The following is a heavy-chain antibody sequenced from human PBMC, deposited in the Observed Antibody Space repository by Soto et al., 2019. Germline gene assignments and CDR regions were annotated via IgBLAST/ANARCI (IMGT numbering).Heavy chain of an antibody. D-gene: IGHD6-13*01. V-gene: IGHV3-30-3*01. CDR2: ISYDGSNK. CDR1: GFTFSSYA. J-gene: IGHJ4*02. Sequence: QVQLVESGGGVVQPGRSLRLSCAASGFTFSSYAMHWVRQAPGKGLEWVAVISYDGSNKYYADSVKGRFTISRGNSKNTLYLQMNSLRAEDTAVYYCARGVGSSWYLSDYWGQGTLVTVSS. CDR3: ARGVGSSWYLSDY.